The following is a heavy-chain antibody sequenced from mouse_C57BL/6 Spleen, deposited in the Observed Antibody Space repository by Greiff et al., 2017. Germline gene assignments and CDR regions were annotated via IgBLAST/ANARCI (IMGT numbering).Heavy chain of an antibody. Sequence: QVQLQESGAELARPGASVKMSCKASGYTFTSYTMHWVKQRPGQGLEWIGYINPSSGYTKYNQKFKDKATLTADKSSSTAYMQLSSLTSEDSAVYYCASGGYYFDYWGQGTTLTVSS. CDR1: GYTFTSYT. CDR3: ASGGYYFDY. J-gene: IGHJ2*01. V-gene: IGHV1-4*01. CDR2: INPSSGYT.